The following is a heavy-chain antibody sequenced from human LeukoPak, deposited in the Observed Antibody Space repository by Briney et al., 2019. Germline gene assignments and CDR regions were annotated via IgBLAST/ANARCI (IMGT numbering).Heavy chain of an antibody. CDR2: IIPIFGTA. CDR3: ARGSRKTTVTKFDY. D-gene: IGHD4-11*01. V-gene: IGHV1-69*01. J-gene: IGHJ4*02. Sequence: SVKVSCKASGGTFSSYAISWVRQAPGQGLEWMGGIIPIFGTANYVQKFQGRVTITADESTSTAYMELSSLRSEDTAVYYCARGSRKTTVTKFDYWGQGTLVTVSS. CDR1: GGTFSSYA.